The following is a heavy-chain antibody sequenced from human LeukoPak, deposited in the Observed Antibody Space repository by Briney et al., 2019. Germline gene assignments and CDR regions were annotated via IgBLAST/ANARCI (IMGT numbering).Heavy chain of an antibody. D-gene: IGHD4-11*01. CDR2: ISGDGTET. CDR3: AKGGHYSFFDY. J-gene: IGHJ4*02. V-gene: IGHV3-23*01. Sequence: PGGSLRLSCTASGLIFRNYAMTWVRQAPRKGLEWVSTISGDGTETFYADSVKGRFTISRDNSKNTRYLQMSSLRAEDTGIYYCAKGGHYSFFDYWGQGTLVTVSS. CDR1: GLIFRNYA.